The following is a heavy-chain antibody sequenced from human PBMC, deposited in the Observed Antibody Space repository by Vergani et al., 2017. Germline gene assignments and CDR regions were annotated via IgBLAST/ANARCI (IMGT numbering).Heavy chain of an antibody. CDR2: INPNSCGT. CDR3: ARMRGSYGDYDAFDI. CDR1: GYTFTGYY. V-gene: IGHV1-2*02. J-gene: IGHJ3*02. Sequence: QVQLVQSGAEVKKPGASVKVSCKASGYTFTGYYMHWVRQAPGQGLEWMGWINPNSCGTNYDKKFQGRVTMTRDTSIRTAYMELSRLRSDDTAVYYCARMRGSYGDYDAFDIWGQGTMVTVSS. D-gene: IGHD4-17*01.